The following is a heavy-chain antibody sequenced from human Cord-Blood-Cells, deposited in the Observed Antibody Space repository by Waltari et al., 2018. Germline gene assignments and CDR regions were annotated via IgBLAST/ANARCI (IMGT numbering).Heavy chain of an antibody. Sequence: EVQLVESGGGLVQPGGSLRLSCAASGFTVRSNYMSWVRQAPGKGLEWVSVICSGGRQYYAASVKGRFTISRDNSKNTLYLQMNGLRAEDTAVYYCARVRYYYFDYWGQGTLVTVSS. CDR3: ARVRYYYFDY. J-gene: IGHJ4*02. V-gene: IGHV3-66*01. CDR1: GFTVRSNY. D-gene: IGHD1-1*01. CDR2: ICSGGRQ.